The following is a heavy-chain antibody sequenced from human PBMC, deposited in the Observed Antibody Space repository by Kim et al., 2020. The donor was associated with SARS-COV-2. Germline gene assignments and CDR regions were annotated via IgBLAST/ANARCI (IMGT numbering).Heavy chain of an antibody. J-gene: IGHJ2*01. D-gene: IGHD6-19*01. V-gene: IGHV3-7*01. CDR2: IDRNGREK. Sequence: GGSLRLSCAASGFTFGCTGMVWVRQAPGKGLDWLANIDRNGREKDYVESATARFTISRDNAKNSLALQMNSLRAEDTAVFYCAKGEGSGSPVADWY. CDR1: GFTFGCTG. CDR3: AKGEGSGSPVADWY.